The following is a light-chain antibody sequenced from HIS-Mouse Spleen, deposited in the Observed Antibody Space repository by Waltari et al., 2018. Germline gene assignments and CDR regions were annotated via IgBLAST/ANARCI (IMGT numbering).Light chain of an antibody. V-gene: IGKV3-15*01. Sequence: EIVMTQSPATLSVSPGERATLSCRASQSVSSNLAWYQQKPGQAPRPLIDGASTRATGIPARFSGSGSGTEFTLTISSMQSEDFAVYYCQQYNNWPRTFGQGTKVEIK. CDR3: QQYNNWPRT. CDR1: QSVSSN. CDR2: GAS. J-gene: IGKJ1*01.